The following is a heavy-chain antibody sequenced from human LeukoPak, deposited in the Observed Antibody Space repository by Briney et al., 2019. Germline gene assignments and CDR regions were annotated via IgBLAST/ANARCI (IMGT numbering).Heavy chain of an antibody. CDR1: SGSFSGYY. CDR2: INHSGST. D-gene: IGHD6-19*01. CDR3: ARGGGSSGWYLDS. Sequence: SETLSLTCAVYSGSFSGYYWSWIRQPPGKGLEWIGEINHSGSTNYNPSLKSRVTISVDTSKNQFSLKLISVTAADTALYYCARGGGSSGWYLDSWGKGTLVTVSS. V-gene: IGHV4-34*01. J-gene: IGHJ4*02.